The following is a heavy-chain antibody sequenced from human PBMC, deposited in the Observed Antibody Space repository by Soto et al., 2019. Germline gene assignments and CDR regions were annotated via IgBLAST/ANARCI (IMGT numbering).Heavy chain of an antibody. CDR3: ARHPRVTMIVVGNDAFDI. V-gene: IGHV4-39*01. J-gene: IGHJ3*02. D-gene: IGHD3-22*01. CDR1: GGSISSSSYY. CDR2: IYYSGST. Sequence: SETLSFTCTVSGGSISSSSYYWGWIRQPPGKGLEWIGSIYYSGSTYYNPSLKSRVTISVDTSKNQFSLKLSSVTAADTAVYYCARHPRVTMIVVGNDAFDIWGQGTMVTVSS.